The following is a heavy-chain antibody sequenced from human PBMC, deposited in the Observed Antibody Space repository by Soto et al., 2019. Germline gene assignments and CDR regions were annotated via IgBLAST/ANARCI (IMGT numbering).Heavy chain of an antibody. CDR1: GGTFSSYA. CDR3: ARVGYDSSGYYYDY. V-gene: IGHV1-69*13. Sequence: SVKVSCKASGGTFSSYAISWVRQAPGQGLEWMGGIIPIFGTANYAQKFQGRVTITADESTSTAYMELSSLRSEDTGVYYCARVGYDSSGYYYDYWGQGSLVTVSS. CDR2: IIPIFGTA. D-gene: IGHD3-22*01. J-gene: IGHJ4*02.